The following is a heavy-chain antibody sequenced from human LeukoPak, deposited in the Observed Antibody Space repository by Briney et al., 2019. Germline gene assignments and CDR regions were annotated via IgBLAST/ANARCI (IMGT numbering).Heavy chain of an antibody. Sequence: GGSLRLSCAASGFTFRSYAMNWVRQAPGKGLEWVSFIRYDERNKYYSDSVKGRFTISRDNSKNTLYLQMNSLRAEDTAVYYCAKDVSRILTGARNYFDSWGQGTLVTVSS. CDR2: IRYDERNK. CDR1: GFTFRSYA. CDR3: AKDVSRILTGARNYFDS. V-gene: IGHV3-30*02. D-gene: IGHD3-9*01. J-gene: IGHJ4*02.